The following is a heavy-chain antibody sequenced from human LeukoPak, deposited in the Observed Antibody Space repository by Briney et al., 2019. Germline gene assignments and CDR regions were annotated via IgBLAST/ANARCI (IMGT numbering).Heavy chain of an antibody. V-gene: IGHV4-39*01. CDR1: GGSISSSSYY. D-gene: IGHD2-15*01. CDR3: ARHALYCSGGSCTPRRWFDP. Sequence: SETLSLTCTVSGGSISSSSYYWGWIRQPPGKGLEWIGSIYYSGSTNYNPSLKSRVTISVDTSKNQFSLKLSSVTAADTAVYYCARHALYCSGGSCTPRRWFDPWGQGTLVTVSS. CDR2: IYYSGST. J-gene: IGHJ5*02.